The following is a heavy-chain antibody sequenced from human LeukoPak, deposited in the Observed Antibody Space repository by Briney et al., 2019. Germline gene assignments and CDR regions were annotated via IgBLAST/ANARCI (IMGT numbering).Heavy chain of an antibody. D-gene: IGHD2-2*01. CDR3: VKDAFLGYCSSTSCGSFDY. Sequence: GGSLRLSCSASGFTFSSYAMHWVRQAPGKGLEYVSAISSNGGSTYYADSVKGRFTISRDNSKNTLYLQMSSLRAEDTAVYYCVKDAFLGYCSSTSCGSFDYWGQGTLVTVSS. CDR1: GFTFSSYA. J-gene: IGHJ4*02. V-gene: IGHV3-64D*06. CDR2: ISSNGGST.